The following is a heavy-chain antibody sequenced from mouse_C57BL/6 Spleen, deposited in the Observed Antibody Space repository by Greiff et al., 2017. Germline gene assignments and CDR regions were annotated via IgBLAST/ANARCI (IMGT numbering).Heavy chain of an antibody. CDR2: INPSSGYT. J-gene: IGHJ2*01. CDR3: ARYSTVVAPYFDY. CDR1: GYTFTSYW. V-gene: IGHV1-7*01. Sequence: VQLQQSGAELAKPGASVKLSCKASGYTFTSYWMHWVKQRPGQGLEWIGYINPSSGYTKYNQTFKDKATLTADKSSSTAYMQLSSLTYEDSAVYYCARYSTVVAPYFDYWGPGTTLTVSS. D-gene: IGHD1-1*01.